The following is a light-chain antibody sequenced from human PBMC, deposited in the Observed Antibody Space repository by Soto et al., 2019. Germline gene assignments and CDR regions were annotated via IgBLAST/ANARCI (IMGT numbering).Light chain of an antibody. V-gene: IGLV2-23*01. Sequence: QSVLTQPASVSGSPGQSITISCTGTSSDIGTYHLVSWYQHHPGNAPKLMIYEATKRPSGVSSRFSGSKSGNTASLTISGLQTEDEADYYCCSYAGGSTMVFGGGTKLTVL. CDR2: EAT. J-gene: IGLJ3*02. CDR1: SSDIGTYHL. CDR3: CSYAGGSTMV.